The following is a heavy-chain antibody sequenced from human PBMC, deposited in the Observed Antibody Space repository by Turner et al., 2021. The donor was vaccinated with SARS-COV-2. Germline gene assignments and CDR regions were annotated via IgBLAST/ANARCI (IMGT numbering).Heavy chain of an antibody. CDR3: AIKLWYISGWYAVDP. V-gene: IGHV4-34*01. D-gene: IGHD6-19*01. CDR2: INHSGST. J-gene: IGHJ5*02. CDR1: GGSFSGYY. Sequence: QVQLQQWGAVLLKPSETLFLTCSVYGGSFSGYYWSWVRQPPGKGLEWIGEINHSGSTNYNPSLKSRVTISVDTSKNQFSLKLSSVTAADTAVYYCAIKLWYISGWYAVDPWGQGTLVTVSS.